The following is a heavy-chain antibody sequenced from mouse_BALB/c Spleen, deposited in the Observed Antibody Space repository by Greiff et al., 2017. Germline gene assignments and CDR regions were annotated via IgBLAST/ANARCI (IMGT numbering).Heavy chain of an antibody. CDR1: GFTFSSYG. J-gene: IGHJ3*01. CDR2: INSNGGST. CDR3: ARDLEITDY. Sequence: EVNLVESGGGLVQPGGSLKLSCAASGFTFSSYGMSWVRQTPDKRLELVATINSNGGSTYYPDSVKGRFTISRDNAKNTLYLQMSSLKSEDTAMYYCARDLEITDYWGQGTLVTVSA. D-gene: IGHD1-1*01. V-gene: IGHV5-6-3*01.